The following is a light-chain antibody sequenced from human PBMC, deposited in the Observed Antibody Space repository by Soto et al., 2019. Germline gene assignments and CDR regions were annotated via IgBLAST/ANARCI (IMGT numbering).Light chain of an antibody. J-gene: IGKJ4*01. CDR3: QQYDNLPLP. CDR2: DAS. V-gene: IGKV1-33*01. CDR1: QDISNY. Sequence: DIQMTQSPSSLSASVGARVTITCQATQDISNYLNWYQQKPGKAPKLLIYDASNLETGVPSRFSGSGSGTDFTFTISSLQPEDIATYYCQQYDNLPLPFGGGTKVEIK.